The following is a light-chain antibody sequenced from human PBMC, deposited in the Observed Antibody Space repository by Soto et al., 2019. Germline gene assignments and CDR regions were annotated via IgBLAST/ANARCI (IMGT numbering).Light chain of an antibody. CDR3: QQYNNWPQT. CDR1: QSISTN. Sequence: EIVMTQSPVTLSMSPGERATLSCRASQSISTNLAWYQQTPGQAPRLLIYGASTRATGIPARFSGSGSGTEFTLTISSLQSEDSAVFYCQQYNNWPQTFGQGTKVEFK. CDR2: GAS. V-gene: IGKV3-15*01. J-gene: IGKJ1*01.